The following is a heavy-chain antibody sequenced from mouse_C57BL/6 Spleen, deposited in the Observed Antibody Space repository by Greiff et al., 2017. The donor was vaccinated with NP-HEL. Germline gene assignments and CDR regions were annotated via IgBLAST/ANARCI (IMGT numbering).Heavy chain of an antibody. V-gene: IGHV1-64*01. CDR1: GYTFTSYW. J-gene: IGHJ3*01. CDR3: AREAYYSKGAWFAY. D-gene: IGHD2-5*01. Sequence: QVQLQQPGAELVKPGASVKLSCKASGYTFTSYWMHWVKQRPGQGLEWIGMIHPNSGSTNYNEKFKSKATLTVDKSSSTAYMQLSSLTSEDSAVYYCAREAYYSKGAWFAYWGQGTLVTVSA. CDR2: IHPNSGST.